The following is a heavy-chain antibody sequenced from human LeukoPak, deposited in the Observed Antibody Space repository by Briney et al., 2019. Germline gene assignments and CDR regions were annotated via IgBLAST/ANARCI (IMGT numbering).Heavy chain of an antibody. V-gene: IGHV3-48*01. CDR1: GFTFSSYS. CDR2: ISSTSSII. CDR3: ATEDGNLGH. D-gene: IGHD1-1*01. J-gene: IGHJ4*02. Sequence: GGSLRLSCAASGFTFSSYSINWVRQAPGKGLEWVSYISSTSSIIYYADSVKGRFTISRDNAKNSLYLQMNSLGAEDTAVYYCATEDGNLGHWGQGTLVTVSS.